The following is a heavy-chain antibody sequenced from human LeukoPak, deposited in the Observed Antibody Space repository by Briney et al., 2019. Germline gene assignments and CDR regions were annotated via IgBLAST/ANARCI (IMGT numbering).Heavy chain of an antibody. CDR3: AREGITMVRGVIIRKFDY. CDR2: INHSGST. V-gene: IGHV4-34*01. J-gene: IGHJ4*02. D-gene: IGHD3-10*01. Sequence: SETLSLTCAVYGGSFSGYYWSWIRQPPGKGLEWIGEINHSGSTNYNPSLKSRVTISVDTSKNQFSLKLSSVTAADTAVYYCAREGITMVRGVIIRKFDYWGQGTLVTVSS. CDR1: GGSFSGYY.